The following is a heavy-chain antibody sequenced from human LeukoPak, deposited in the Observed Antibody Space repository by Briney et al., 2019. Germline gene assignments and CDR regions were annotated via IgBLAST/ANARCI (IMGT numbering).Heavy chain of an antibody. J-gene: IGHJ4*02. D-gene: IGHD1-20*01. V-gene: IGHV1-3*01. CDR3: AREGITGTTWVY. CDR1: GYTFTSYA. CDR2: INAGNGNT. Sequence: VASVTVSCKASGYTFTSYAMHWVRQAPGQRLEWMGWINAGNGNTKYSQKFQGRVTITRDTSASTAYMELSSLRSEDTAVYYCAREGITGTTWVYWGQGTLVTASS.